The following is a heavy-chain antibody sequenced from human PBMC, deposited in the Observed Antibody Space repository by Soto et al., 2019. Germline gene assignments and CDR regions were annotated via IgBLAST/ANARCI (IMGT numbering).Heavy chain of an antibody. D-gene: IGHD2-15*01. CDR3: ARDEDTVVGGYFDALDI. CDR2: INRDGSEK. V-gene: IGHV3-7*01. CDR1: GFTFSSYW. Sequence: EVQLVESGGGLVQPGGSLRLSCTVSGFTFSSYWMTWVRQAPGKGLEWVANINRDGSEKHYLDSVEGRFTISRDNAKNSLYLQMDSLRAEDTAVYYCARDEDTVVGGYFDALDIWGQGTLVTVSS. J-gene: IGHJ3*02.